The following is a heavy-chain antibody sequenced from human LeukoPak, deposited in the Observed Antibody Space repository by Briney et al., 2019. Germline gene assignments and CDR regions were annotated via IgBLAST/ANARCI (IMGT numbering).Heavy chain of an antibody. Sequence: PGGSLRLSCAASGFTISTYAMSWVRQAPGKGLEWVSAISGSGGVSVLSGSGGITYYADSVKGRFTISRDNSRNTVYLQMNSLRAEDTAVYYCAKNWYSYGYYYYYMDVWGKGTTVTVSS. V-gene: IGHV3-23*01. CDR1: GFTISTYA. D-gene: IGHD5-18*01. CDR2: ISGSGGVSVLSGSGGIT. J-gene: IGHJ6*03. CDR3: AKNWYSYGYYYYYMDV.